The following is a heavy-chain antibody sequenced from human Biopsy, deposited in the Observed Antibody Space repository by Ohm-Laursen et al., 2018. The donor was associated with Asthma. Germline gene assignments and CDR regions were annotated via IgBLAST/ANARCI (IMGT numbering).Heavy chain of an antibody. CDR3: ARAYGGSFFSGSFDV. D-gene: IGHD4-23*01. J-gene: IGHJ3*01. CDR1: GFTASTNG. CDR2: IYSGGGT. Sequence: GSLRLSCAASGFTASTNGMSWVRQPPGKGLEWVSVIYSGGGTYYADSVQGRVTIPRDNSKNTLSLQMNSLRAEDTAVYYCARAYGGSFFSGSFDVWGQGTMVTVSS. V-gene: IGHV3-53*01.